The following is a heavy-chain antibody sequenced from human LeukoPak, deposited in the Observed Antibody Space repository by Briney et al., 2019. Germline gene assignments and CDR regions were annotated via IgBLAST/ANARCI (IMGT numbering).Heavy chain of an antibody. D-gene: IGHD1-26*01. CDR2: IYYSGST. J-gene: IGHJ3*02. CDR3: ARDSRRELLHAFDI. Sequence: SETLSLTCTVSGGSISSYYWSWIRQPPGKGLEWIGYIYYSGSTNYNPSLKSRVTISVDTSKNQFSLKLSSVTAADTAVYYCARDSRRELLHAFDIWGQGTMVTVSS. CDR1: GGSISSYY. V-gene: IGHV4-59*01.